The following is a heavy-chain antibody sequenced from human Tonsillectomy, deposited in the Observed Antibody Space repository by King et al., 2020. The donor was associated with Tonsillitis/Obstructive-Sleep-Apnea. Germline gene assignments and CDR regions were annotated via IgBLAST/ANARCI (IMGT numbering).Heavy chain of an antibody. D-gene: IGHD5-18*01. V-gene: IGHV1-3*01. CDR3: ARVDTAMVTAFDV. J-gene: IGHJ4*02. CDR2: INAGNGNT. CDR1: GYTFTIYA. Sequence: QLVQSGAEVQTPWASVKVSCKASGYTFTIYAIHFVRPAPGQRHEWMGCINAGNGNTKYSHKFQCRVTITRDTSASTSYMELSSLRSEDTAVYYCARVDTAMVTAFDVWGQGTLVTVYS.